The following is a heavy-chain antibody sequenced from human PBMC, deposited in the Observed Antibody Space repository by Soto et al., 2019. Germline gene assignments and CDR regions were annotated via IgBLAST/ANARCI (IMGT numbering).Heavy chain of an antibody. Sequence: QVQLQESGPGLVKPSQTLSLTCTVSGGSISSGGYYWSWIRQHPGKGLEWIGYIYYSGSTYYNPSLKSRVTISVDTSKNQFSLKLSSVTVADTAVYYCARGLMLYYYYGMDVWGQGTTVTVSS. CDR3: ARGLMLYYYYGMDV. V-gene: IGHV4-31*03. J-gene: IGHJ6*02. CDR1: GGSISSGGYY. CDR2: IYYSGST. D-gene: IGHD2-8*01.